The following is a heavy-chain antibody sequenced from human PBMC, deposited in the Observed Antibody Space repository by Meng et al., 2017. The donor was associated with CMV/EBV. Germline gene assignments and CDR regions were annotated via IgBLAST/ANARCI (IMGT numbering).Heavy chain of an antibody. V-gene: IGHV3-9*01. D-gene: IGHD6-13*01. CDR1: GFTFDDYA. J-gene: IGHJ6*02. CDR3: AKDADSSSWYMYYGMDV. CDR2: ISWNSGSI. Sequence: SLKISCAASGFTFDDYAMHWVRQAPGKGLEWVSGISWNSGSIGYADSVKGRFTISRDNAKNSLYLQMNSLRAEDTASYYCAKDADSSSWYMYYGMDVWGQGTTVTVSS.